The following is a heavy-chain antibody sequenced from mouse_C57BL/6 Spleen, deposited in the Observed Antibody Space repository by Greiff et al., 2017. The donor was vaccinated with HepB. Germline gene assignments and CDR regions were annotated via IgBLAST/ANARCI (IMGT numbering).Heavy chain of an antibody. CDR3: AREGGYDGSSYLDY. J-gene: IGHJ2*01. V-gene: IGHV5-4*01. Sequence: DVKLVESGGGLVKPGGSLKLSCAASGFTFSSYAMSWVRQTPEKRLEWVATISDGGSYTYYPDNVKGRFTISRDNAKNNLYLQMSHLKSEDTAMYYCAREGGYDGSSYLDYWGQGTTLTVSS. CDR1: GFTFSSYA. CDR2: ISDGGSYT. D-gene: IGHD1-1*01.